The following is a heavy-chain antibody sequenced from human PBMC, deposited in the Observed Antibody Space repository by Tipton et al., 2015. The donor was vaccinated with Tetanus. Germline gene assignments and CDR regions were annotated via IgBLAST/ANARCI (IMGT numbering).Heavy chain of an antibody. CDR3: ARTAGGTREYCGIKS. Sequence: QSGPEVKRPGSSVKLSCKGSGNSFNNFPISWVRQAPGQGLEWMGGFIPTFGTRTYAHNFQGRLSITADRSTRTAYMELSSLRSEDTAIYFGARTAGGTREYCGIKSWGQGPLVPVS. V-gene: IGHV1-69*06. J-gene: IGHJ5*02. CDR2: FIPTFGTR. CDR1: GNSFNNFP. D-gene: IGHD2/OR15-2a*01.